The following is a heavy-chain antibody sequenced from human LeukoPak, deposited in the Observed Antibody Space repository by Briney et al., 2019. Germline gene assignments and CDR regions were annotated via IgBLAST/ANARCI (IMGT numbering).Heavy chain of an antibody. Sequence: GGSLRLSCAASGFTFSSYAMHWVRQAPGKGLEWVAVISYDGSNKYYADSVKGRFTISRDNSKNTLYLQMNSLSAEDTAVYYCARDFIVGAYYFDYWGQGTLVTVSS. J-gene: IGHJ4*02. CDR3: ARDFIVGAYYFDY. D-gene: IGHD1-26*01. CDR1: GFTFSSYA. CDR2: ISYDGSNK. V-gene: IGHV3-30-3*01.